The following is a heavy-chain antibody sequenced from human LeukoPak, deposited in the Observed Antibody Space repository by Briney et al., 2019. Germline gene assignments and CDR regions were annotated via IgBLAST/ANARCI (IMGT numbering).Heavy chain of an antibody. V-gene: IGHV4-59*01. CDR2: IYYSGST. CDR3: ARDVPYGYGMDV. CDR1: GGPISSYY. D-gene: IGHD3-10*01. J-gene: IGHJ6*02. Sequence: SETLSLTCTVSGGPISSYYWSWIRQPPGKGLEWIGYIYYSGSTNYNPSLKSRVTISVDTSKNQFSLKLSSVTAADTAVYYCARDVPYGYGMDVWGQGTTVTVSS.